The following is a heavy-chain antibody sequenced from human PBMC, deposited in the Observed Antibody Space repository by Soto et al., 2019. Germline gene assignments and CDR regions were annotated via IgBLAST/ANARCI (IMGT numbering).Heavy chain of an antibody. Sequence: PSETLSPTCAVYGGSFSGYYWSWIRQPPGKGLEWIGEINHSGSTNYNPSLKSRAGISVDSSKSQVSLKLTSVTAADTAVYFCARILMNYYRLDYWGQGALVTVSS. CDR1: GGSFSGYY. CDR3: ARILMNYYRLDY. CDR2: INHSGST. V-gene: IGHV4-34*01. J-gene: IGHJ4*02. D-gene: IGHD3-10*01.